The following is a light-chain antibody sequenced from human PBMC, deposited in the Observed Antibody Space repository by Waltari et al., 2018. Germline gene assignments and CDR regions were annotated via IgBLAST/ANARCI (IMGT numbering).Light chain of an antibody. J-gene: IGLJ2*01. Sequence: QSALTQPASVSGSPGQSITISCTGTSSDVGGHNYVSWYQQHPGKAPKLMIYDVSNRPSGVSNRFSGSKSGNTASLTISGLQAEDEADYYCSSYTSSSTAVVFGGGTKLTVL. V-gene: IGLV2-14*03. CDR2: DVS. CDR1: SSDVGGHNY. CDR3: SSYTSSSTAVV.